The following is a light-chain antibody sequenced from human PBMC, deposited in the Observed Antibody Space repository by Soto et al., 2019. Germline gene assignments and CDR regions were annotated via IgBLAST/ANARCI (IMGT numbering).Light chain of an antibody. CDR2: GAS. J-gene: IGKJ1*01. V-gene: IGKV3-20*01. CDR1: QSVSSSY. Sequence: EIVLTQSPGPLSLSPGERATLSCRASQSVSSSYLAWYQQKPGQAPRLLIYGASSRATGIPDRFSGSGSGTDFTLTISRLEPEEFAVFYCQQYVSSPPTFGQGTKVEIK. CDR3: QQYVSSPPT.